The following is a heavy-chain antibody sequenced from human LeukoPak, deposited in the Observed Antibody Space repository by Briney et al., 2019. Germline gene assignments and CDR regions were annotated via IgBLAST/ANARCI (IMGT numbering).Heavy chain of an antibody. Sequence: PGGSLRLSCAASGFTFSSNYMSWVRQAPGKGPEWVSVIYSGGSTYYADSVKGRFTISRDNSKNTLYLQMNSLRAEDTAMYYCAREVPSGSYFDYWGQGTLVTVSS. D-gene: IGHD1-26*01. V-gene: IGHV3-53*01. CDR3: AREVPSGSYFDY. CDR1: GFTFSSNY. CDR2: IYSGGST. J-gene: IGHJ4*02.